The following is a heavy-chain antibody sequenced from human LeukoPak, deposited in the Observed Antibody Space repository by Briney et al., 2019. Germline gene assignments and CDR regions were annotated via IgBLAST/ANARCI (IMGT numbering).Heavy chain of an antibody. V-gene: IGHV3-21*01. CDR3: ARDPHPTYYLPDY. CDR1: KFTFSDYS. D-gene: IGHD1-26*01. J-gene: IGHJ4*02. CDR2: ISSIRNYI. Sequence: GGSLRLSCAASKFTFSDYSMSWVRQAPGKGPEWVSSISSIRNYIYYADSVKGRFTVSRDNAKNSLYLQMNSLRAEDTAVYYCARDPHPTYYLPDYWGQGTLVTVSS.